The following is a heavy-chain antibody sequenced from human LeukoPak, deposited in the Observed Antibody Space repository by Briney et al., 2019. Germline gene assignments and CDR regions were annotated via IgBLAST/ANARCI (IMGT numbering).Heavy chain of an antibody. CDR2: IVYSGST. CDR3: ARHFFDWFRMKWFDP. D-gene: IGHD3-9*01. Sequence: SETLSLTCTVSGGSISSSSYYWGWIRQPLGKGLEWIGSIVYSGSTYYNPSLKSRVTISADTSENQFSLKLSSVTAADTAVYYCARHFFDWFRMKWFDPWGQGTLVTVSS. V-gene: IGHV4-39*01. CDR1: GGSISSSSYY. J-gene: IGHJ5*02.